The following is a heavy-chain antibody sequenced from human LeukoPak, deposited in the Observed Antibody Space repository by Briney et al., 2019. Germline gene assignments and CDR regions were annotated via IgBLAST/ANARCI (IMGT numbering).Heavy chain of an antibody. CDR1: GFTFSDYY. J-gene: IGHJ3*01. CDR3: ARDGGAGTEDAFDY. V-gene: IGHV3-11*05. D-gene: IGHD6-19*01. CDR2: ITSSSSYT. Sequence: GGTLPPSCSASGFTFSDYYMSWSRQAPGKGLEWVSYITSSSSYTNYADSVKGRFTISRDNAKNSLYLQMNILRCEGTGVYYCARDGGAGTEDAFDYWGQGTMVTVSS.